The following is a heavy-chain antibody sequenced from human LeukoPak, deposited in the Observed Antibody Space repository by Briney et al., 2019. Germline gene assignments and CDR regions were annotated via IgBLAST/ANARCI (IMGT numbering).Heavy chain of an antibody. CDR1: GFTFSSYS. D-gene: IGHD6-19*01. CDR3: ARDAPSGDAFDI. J-gene: IGHJ3*02. Sequence: PGGSLRLSCAASGFTFSSYSMNWVRQAPGKGLEWVSSISSSSSTIYYADSVKGRFTISRDNAKNSLCLQMNSLRDEDTAVYYCARDAPSGDAFDIWGQGTMVTVSS. V-gene: IGHV3-48*02. CDR2: ISSSSSTI.